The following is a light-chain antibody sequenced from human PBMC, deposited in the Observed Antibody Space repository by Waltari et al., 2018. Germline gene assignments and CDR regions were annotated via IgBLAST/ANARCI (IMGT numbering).Light chain of an antibody. CDR2: SNS. V-gene: IGLV1-44*01. J-gene: IGLJ3*02. CDR3: AAWDDGLSGRSWV. Sequence: QSVLTQPPSASGTPGQRVTISCSGSSSNIGSHTVNWYQQIPGTAPKLLIYSNSQRPSGVPDRFSGSRSGTSASLAISGLQSEDEADYYCAAWDDGLSGRSWVFGGGTKLTVL. CDR1: SSNIGSHT.